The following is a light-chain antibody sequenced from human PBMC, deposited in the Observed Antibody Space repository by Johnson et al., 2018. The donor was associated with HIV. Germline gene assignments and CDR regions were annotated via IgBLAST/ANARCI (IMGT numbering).Light chain of an antibody. J-gene: IGLJ1*01. CDR2: DNN. CDR3: GTWDSSLSAGV. Sequence: QSVLTQPPSVSAAPGQRVTRSYSGSSSNIGNNFVSWFRQLPLRAPKVLIYDNNERPSGIPDRFSGSKSGTSATLGITGLQTGDEADYYCGTWDSSLSAGVFGTGTEVSVL. CDR1: SSNIGNNF. V-gene: IGLV1-51*01.